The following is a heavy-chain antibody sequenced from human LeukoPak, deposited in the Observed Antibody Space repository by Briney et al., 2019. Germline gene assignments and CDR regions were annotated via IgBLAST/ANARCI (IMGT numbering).Heavy chain of an antibody. V-gene: IGHV1-69*13. Sequence: ASVKVSCKASGGTFSSYAISWVRQAPGQGLEWMGGIIPIFGTANYAQKFQGRVTITADESTSTAYMELSSLRSEDTAVYYCASETGPVGAFDIWGQGTMVTVSS. CDR1: GGTFSSYA. D-gene: IGHD1-1*01. J-gene: IGHJ3*02. CDR3: ASETGPVGAFDI. CDR2: IIPIFGTA.